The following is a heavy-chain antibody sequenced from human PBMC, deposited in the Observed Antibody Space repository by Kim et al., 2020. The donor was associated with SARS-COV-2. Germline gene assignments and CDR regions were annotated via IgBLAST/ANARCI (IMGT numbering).Heavy chain of an antibody. J-gene: IGHJ4*02. D-gene: IGHD1-26*01. CDR3: ARGSGNYDY. CDR2: T. Sequence: TYYADSVKDRVTVSRDNSRNTLYLQMSSLRVEDTAVYYCARGSGNYDYWGQGTLVTVSS. V-gene: IGHV3-23*01.